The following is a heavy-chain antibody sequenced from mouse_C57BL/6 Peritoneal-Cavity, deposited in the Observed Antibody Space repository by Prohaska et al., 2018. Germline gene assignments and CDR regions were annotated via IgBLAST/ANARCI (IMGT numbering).Heavy chain of an antibody. Sequence: DVQLQESGPGLVKPSQSLSLTCSVTGYSITSGYYWNWIRQFPGNKLEWMGYISYDGSNNYNPSLKNRISITRDTSKNQFFLKLNSVTTEDTATYYCARDRDYNWAMDYWGQGTSVTVSS. CDR2: ISYDGSN. J-gene: IGHJ4*01. D-gene: IGHD4-1*02. V-gene: IGHV3-6*01. CDR1: GYSITSGYY. CDR3: ARDRDYNWAMDY.